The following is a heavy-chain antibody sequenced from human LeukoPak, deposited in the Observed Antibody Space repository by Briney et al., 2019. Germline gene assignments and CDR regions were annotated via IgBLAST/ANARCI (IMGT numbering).Heavy chain of an antibody. V-gene: IGHV1-69*13. CDR3: ARTYDYVWGSYRYRRYFDY. D-gene: IGHD3-16*02. CDR1: GGTFSSYA. J-gene: IGHJ4*02. CDR2: IIPIFGTA. Sequence: SVKVSCKASGGTFSSYAISWVRQAPGQGLEWMGGIIPIFGTANYAQKFQGRVTITADESTSTAYMELSSLRSEDTAVYYCARTYDYVWGSYRYRRYFDYWGQGTLVTVSS.